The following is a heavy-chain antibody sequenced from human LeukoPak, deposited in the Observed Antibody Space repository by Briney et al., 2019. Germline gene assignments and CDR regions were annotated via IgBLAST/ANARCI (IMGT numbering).Heavy chain of an antibody. CDR3: ATDRGTADAFDI. V-gene: IGHV1-18*01. CDR2: ISAYNGNT. CDR1: GYTFTSYG. D-gene: IGHD3-10*01. Sequence: ASVKVSCKASGYTFTSYGISWVRQAPGQGLEWMGWISAYNGNTNYAQKLQGRVTMTEDTSTDTAYMELSSLRSEDTAVYYCATDRGTADAFDIWGQGTMVTVSS. J-gene: IGHJ3*02.